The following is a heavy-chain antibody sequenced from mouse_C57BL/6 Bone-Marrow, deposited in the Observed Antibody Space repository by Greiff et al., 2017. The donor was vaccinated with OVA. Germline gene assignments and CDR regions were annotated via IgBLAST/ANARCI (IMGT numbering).Heavy chain of an antibody. Sequence: QVQLQQSGAELVRPGASVKLSCKASGYTFTDYYINWVKQRPGQGLEWIARIYPGSGNTYYNEKFKGKATLTAEKSSSTAYMQLSSLTSEDSAVYFCARSRVGFLSAMDYWGQGTSVTVSS. D-gene: IGHD1-1*01. J-gene: IGHJ4*01. V-gene: IGHV1-76*01. CDR3: ARSRVGFLSAMDY. CDR2: IYPGSGNT. CDR1: GYTFTDYY.